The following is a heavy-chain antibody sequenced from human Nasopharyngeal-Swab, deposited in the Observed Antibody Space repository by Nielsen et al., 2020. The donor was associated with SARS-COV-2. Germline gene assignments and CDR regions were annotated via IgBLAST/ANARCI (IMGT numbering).Heavy chain of an antibody. Sequence: GESLKISCAASGFTVSSNYMSWVRQAPGKGLEWVSVIYSGGSTYYADSVKGRFTISRDNSKNTLYLQMNSLRAEDTAVYYCAKEGRFGEFYFDYWGQGTLVTVSS. CDR3: AKEGRFGEFYFDY. D-gene: IGHD3-10*01. J-gene: IGHJ4*02. CDR1: GFTVSSNY. V-gene: IGHV3-53*05. CDR2: IYSGGST.